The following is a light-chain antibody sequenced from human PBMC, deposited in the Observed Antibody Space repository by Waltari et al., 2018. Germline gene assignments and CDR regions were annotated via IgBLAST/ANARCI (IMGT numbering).Light chain of an antibody. CDR3: QNYVRLPAT. Sequence: CRATQSVARALAVYQQKPGQPPMLLIYNTYTRATGVPDRFSGGGSGTDFSLTISRLEPEDFAVYYCQNYVRLPATFGQGTKVEIK. CDR2: NTY. J-gene: IGKJ1*01. V-gene: IGKV3-20*01. CDR1: QSVARA.